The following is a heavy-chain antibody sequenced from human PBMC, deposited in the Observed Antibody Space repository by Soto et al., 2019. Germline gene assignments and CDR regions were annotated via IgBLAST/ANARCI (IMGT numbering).Heavy chain of an antibody. Sequence: PGGSLRLSCTASGFTFGDYAMSWFRQAPGKGLEWVGFIRSKAYGGTTEYAASVKGRFTISRDDSKSIAYLQMNSLKTEDTAVYYCTRAANDFWSGYYTGYYFDYWGQGTLVTVSS. CDR1: GFTFGDYA. V-gene: IGHV3-49*03. J-gene: IGHJ4*02. D-gene: IGHD3-3*01. CDR2: IRSKAYGGTT. CDR3: TRAANDFWSGYYTGYYFDY.